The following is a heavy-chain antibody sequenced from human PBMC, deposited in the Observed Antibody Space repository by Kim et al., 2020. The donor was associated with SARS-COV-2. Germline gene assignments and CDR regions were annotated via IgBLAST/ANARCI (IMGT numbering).Heavy chain of an antibody. J-gene: IGHJ4*02. CDR3: ARGGYSYGIDY. Sequence: TNYAQKFQGRVTMTRDTSISTADMELSRLRSDDTAVYYCARGGYSYGIDYWGQGTLVTVSS. CDR2: T. D-gene: IGHD5-18*01. V-gene: IGHV1-2*02.